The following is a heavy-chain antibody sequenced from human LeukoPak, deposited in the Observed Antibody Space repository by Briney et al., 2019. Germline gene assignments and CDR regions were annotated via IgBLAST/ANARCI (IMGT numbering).Heavy chain of an antibody. CDR2: IKQDGSEK. D-gene: IGHD6-6*01. Sequence: PGRSLRLSCAASGFTFSSYWMSWVRQAPGKGLEWVANIKQDGSEKYYVDSVKGRFTISRDNAKNSLYLQMNSLRAEDTAVYYCARVIAARLHYYYYMDVWGKGTTVTVSS. CDR3: ARVIAARLHYYYYMDV. CDR1: GFTFSSYW. V-gene: IGHV3-7*04. J-gene: IGHJ6*03.